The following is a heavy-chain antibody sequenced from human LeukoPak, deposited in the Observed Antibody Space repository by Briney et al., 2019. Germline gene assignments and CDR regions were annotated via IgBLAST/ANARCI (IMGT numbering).Heavy chain of an antibody. J-gene: IGHJ4*02. CDR3: ARDAVKPLDY. D-gene: IGHD4-17*01. V-gene: IGHV3-30*01. CDR2: ISYDGSNK. Sequence: GGSLRLSCAASGFTFSSYAMHWVRQAPGKGLEWVAVISYDGSNKYYADSVKGRFTISRDNSKNTLYLQMNSLRAEDTAVYYCARDAVKPLDYWGQGALVTVSS. CDR1: GFTFSSYA.